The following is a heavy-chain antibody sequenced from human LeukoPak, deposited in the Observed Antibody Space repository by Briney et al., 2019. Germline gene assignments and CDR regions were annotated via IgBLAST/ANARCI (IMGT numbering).Heavy chain of an antibody. V-gene: IGHV1-2*02. D-gene: IGHD6-13*01. CDR3: AKPIPAPGLSVLDI. CDR2: INHNSGST. Sequence: ASVKVSCKASGGTFSSYAISWVRQAPGHGREWMGWINHNSGSTNYAQKFQGRVTMTRNTSISTAYMGLSRLRSDDTAVYYCAKPIPAPGLSVLDIWAQGTMVSVSS. J-gene: IGHJ3*02. CDR1: GGTFSSYA.